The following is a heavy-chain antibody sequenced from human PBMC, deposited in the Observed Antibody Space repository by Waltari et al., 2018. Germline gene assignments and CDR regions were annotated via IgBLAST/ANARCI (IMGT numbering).Heavy chain of an antibody. V-gene: IGHV4-38-2*01. J-gene: IGHJ4*02. CDR1: GYSISSGYY. CDR2: IYHSGST. CDR3: ARHLPRAGTEYYFDY. D-gene: IGHD6-13*01. Sequence: QVQLQESGPGLVKPSETLSLTCAVSGYSISSGYYWGWIRQPPGKGLEWIGSIYHSGSTYYNPSLQSRVTISVDTSKNQFSLKLSSVTAADTAVYYCARHLPRAGTEYYFDYWGQGTLVTVSS.